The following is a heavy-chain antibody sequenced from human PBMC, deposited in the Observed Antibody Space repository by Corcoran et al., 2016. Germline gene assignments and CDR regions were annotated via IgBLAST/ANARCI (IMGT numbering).Heavy chain of an antibody. CDR3: ARVVDVVVAATQYYFDY. Sequence: QVQLQESGPGLVKPSETLSLTCTVSGYSISSGYYWGWIRQPPGKGLEWIGSIYHSGSTYYNPSLKSRVTISVDTSKNQFSLKLSSVTAADTAVYYWARVVDVVVAATQYYFDYWGQGTLVTVSS. J-gene: IGHJ4*02. D-gene: IGHD2-15*01. CDR1: GYSISSGYY. CDR2: IYHSGST. V-gene: IGHV4-38-2*02.